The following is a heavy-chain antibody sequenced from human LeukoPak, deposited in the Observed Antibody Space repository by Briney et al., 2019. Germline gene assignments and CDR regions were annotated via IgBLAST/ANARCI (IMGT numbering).Heavy chain of an antibody. CDR1: GFTFSDYY. CDR3: ARDGGSSWYFDY. CDR2: ISSSGNTT. Sequence: GGSLRLSCAASGFTFSDYYMSWIRQAPGKGLECVSYISSSGNTTYHADSVKGRFTISRDNAKNSLYLQMSSLRAEDTAVYYCARDGGSSWYFDYWGQGTLVAVSS. D-gene: IGHD6-13*01. J-gene: IGHJ4*02. V-gene: IGHV3-11*04.